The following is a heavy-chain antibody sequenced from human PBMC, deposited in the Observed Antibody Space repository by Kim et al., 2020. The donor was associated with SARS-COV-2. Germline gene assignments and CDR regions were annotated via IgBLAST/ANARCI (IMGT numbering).Heavy chain of an antibody. CDR2: ISYDGSNK. CDR1: GFTFSSYG. V-gene: IGHV3-30*18. J-gene: IGHJ6*02. Sequence: GGSLRLSCAASGFTFSSYGMHWVRQAPGKGLEWVAGISYDGSNKYYADSVKGRFTISRDNSKNTLYLQMNSLRAEDTAVYYCAKDYSTVTRYYGMYVWG. CDR3: AKDYSTVTRYYGMYV. D-gene: IGHD4-17*01.